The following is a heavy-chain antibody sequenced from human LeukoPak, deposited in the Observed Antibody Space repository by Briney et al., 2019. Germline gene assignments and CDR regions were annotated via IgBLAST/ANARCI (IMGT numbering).Heavy chain of an antibody. CDR1: GFTFNTYA. D-gene: IGHD3-9*01. J-gene: IGHJ4*02. CDR2: VWYDGINK. V-gene: IGHV3-33*01. Sequence: PGRSLRLSCAASGFTFNTYAMHWVRQAPGKGLEWVSIVWYDGINKYYEDSVKGRFTISRGNSKNTLYLQMNSLRAEDTGVYYCAREKDWSLDYWGQGTLVTVSS. CDR3: AREKDWSLDY.